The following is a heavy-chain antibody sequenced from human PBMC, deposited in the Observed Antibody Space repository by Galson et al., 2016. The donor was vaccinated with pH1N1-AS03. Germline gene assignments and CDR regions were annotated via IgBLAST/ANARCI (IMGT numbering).Heavy chain of an antibody. J-gene: IGHJ4*02. CDR1: GGTLNNYA. D-gene: IGHD3-10*01. CDR3: ARGLTYHFGSGSVF. V-gene: IGHV1-69*06. CDR2: ISPIFGSA. Sequence: SVKVSCKASGGTLNNYAINWVRQAPGQGLEWMGGISPIFGSANHAQKFQGRGTITADIFTNPVYMELSSLRSEDTAVYYRARGLTYHFGSGSVFWGQGTLVTVSS.